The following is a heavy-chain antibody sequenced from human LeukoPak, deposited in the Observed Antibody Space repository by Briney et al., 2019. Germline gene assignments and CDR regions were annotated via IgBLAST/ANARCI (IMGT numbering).Heavy chain of an antibody. CDR3: AREGTGMDV. Sequence: PSETLSLTCTVSGGSISSYYWSWIRQPPGKGLEWIGYTYYSGSTNYNPSLKSRVTISVDTSKNQFSLKLSSVTAADTAVYYCAREGTGMDVWGQGTTVTVSS. J-gene: IGHJ6*02. D-gene: IGHD3-10*01. V-gene: IGHV4-59*01. CDR2: TYYSGST. CDR1: GGSISSYY.